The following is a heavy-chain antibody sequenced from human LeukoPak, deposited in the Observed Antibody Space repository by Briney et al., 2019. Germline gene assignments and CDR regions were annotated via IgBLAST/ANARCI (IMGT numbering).Heavy chain of an antibody. D-gene: IGHD4-17*01. CDR3: ARVTTVTLFDY. CDR1: GYTFTSYA. CDR2: INAGNGNT. J-gene: IGHJ4*02. Sequence: ASVNVSCKASGYTFTSYAMHWVRQAPGQRLEWMGWINAGNGNTKYSRKFQGRVTITRDTSASAAYMELSSLRSEDTAVYYCARVTTVTLFDYWGQGTLVTVSS. V-gene: IGHV1-3*01.